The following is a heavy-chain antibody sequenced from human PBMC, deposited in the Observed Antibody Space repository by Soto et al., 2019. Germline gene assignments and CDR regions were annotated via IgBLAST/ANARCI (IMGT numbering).Heavy chain of an antibody. J-gene: IGHJ5*02. V-gene: IGHV1-8*01. D-gene: IGHD3-3*01. CDR3: ARRESYYDFWSGYYHPTNWLDP. CDR1: GYTFTSYD. CDR2: MNPNSGNT. Sequence: ASVKVSCKASGYTFTSYDINWVRQATGQGLEWMGWMNPNSGNTGYAQKFQGRVTMTRNTSISTAYMELSSLRSEDTAVYYCARRESYYDFWSGYYHPTNWLDPWGQGTLVTVSS.